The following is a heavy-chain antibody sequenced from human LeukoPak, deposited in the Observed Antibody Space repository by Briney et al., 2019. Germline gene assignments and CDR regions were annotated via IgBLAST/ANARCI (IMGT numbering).Heavy chain of an antibody. CDR2: IKQDGSEK. V-gene: IGHV3-7*01. D-gene: IGHD3-10*01. J-gene: IGHJ4*02. CDR1: GFTFSSYW. CDR3: AKASRGPGETY. Sequence: PGVSLRLSCAASGFTFSSYWMSWVRQAPGKGLEWVANIKQDGSEKQYVDSVKGRFTISRDNVKNSLYLQMNSLRVEDTAVYYCAKASRGPGETYWGQGTLVTVSS.